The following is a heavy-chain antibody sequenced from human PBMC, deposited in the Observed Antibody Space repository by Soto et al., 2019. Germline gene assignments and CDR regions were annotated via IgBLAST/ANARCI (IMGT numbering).Heavy chain of an antibody. Sequence: PSETLSLTCTVSGSFISIYVWSWIRLPPGKGLEWIGYIYYSGSTNYYPSLKSRVTISVNTFKNQFSLKLSSVTAADSAVYYCGRVGPSRGFDPWGQGTLVTVSS. CDR2: IYYSGST. V-gene: IGHV4-59*01. D-gene: IGHD2-2*01. CDR1: GSFISIYV. CDR3: GRVGPSRGFDP. J-gene: IGHJ5*02.